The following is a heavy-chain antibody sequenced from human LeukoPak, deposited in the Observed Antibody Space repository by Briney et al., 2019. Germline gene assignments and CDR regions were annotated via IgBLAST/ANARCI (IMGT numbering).Heavy chain of an antibody. CDR3: AALKHSSVGATTGFDY. Sequence: ASVKVSCKASGFTFTSSAMQWVRQARGQHLEWIGWIVVGSGNTNYAQKFQERVTITRDMSTSTAYMELSSLRSEDTAVYYCAALKHSSVGATTGFDYWGQGTLVTVSS. V-gene: IGHV1-58*02. J-gene: IGHJ4*02. CDR1: GFTFTSSA. CDR2: IVVGSGNT. D-gene: IGHD1-26*01.